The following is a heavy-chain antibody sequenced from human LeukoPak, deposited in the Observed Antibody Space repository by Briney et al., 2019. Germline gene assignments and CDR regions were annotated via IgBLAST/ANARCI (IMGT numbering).Heavy chain of an antibody. CDR3: ARENNWNYPDY. Sequence: GSLRLSCAASGFTFSRYAMSWVRQAPGKGLAWVSRIRGDGSNSRYADSVKGRFTISRDNAKNTLFPQMNSLRAEDTAVYYCARENNWNYPDYWGQGTLVTVSS. D-gene: IGHD1-7*01. CDR2: IRGDGSNS. V-gene: IGHV3-74*01. CDR1: GFTFSRYA. J-gene: IGHJ4*02.